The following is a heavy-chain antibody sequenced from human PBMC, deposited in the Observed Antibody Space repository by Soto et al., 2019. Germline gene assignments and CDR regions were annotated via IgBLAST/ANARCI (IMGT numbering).Heavy chain of an antibody. D-gene: IGHD6-19*01. V-gene: IGHV1-2*02. CDR3: ARRSSGWSDY. J-gene: IGHJ4*02. Sequence: QVQLVQSGAEVKKPGASVNISCKASGYTFSDYHMHWVRQAPGQGLEWMGWINPNSGGTKSAQKFQGRVTTTRDTTISTAYMDLSNLRSDDTAVYYCARRSSGWSDYWGQGTLVTVSS. CDR2: INPNSGGT. CDR1: GYTFSDYH.